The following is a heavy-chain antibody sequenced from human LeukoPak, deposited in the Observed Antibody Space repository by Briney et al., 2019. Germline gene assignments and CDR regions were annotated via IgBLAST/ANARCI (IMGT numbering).Heavy chain of an antibody. J-gene: IGHJ4*02. Sequence: GGSLRLSCAASGFTFSSYGMHWVRQAPGKGLEWVAVISYDGSNKYYADSVKDRFTISRDNSKNTLYLQMNSLRAEDTAVYYCAKGSRKRITMIDGAYYFDYWGQGTLVTVSS. CDR1: GFTFSSYG. CDR3: AKGSRKRITMIDGAYYFDY. D-gene: IGHD3-22*01. V-gene: IGHV3-30*18. CDR2: ISYDGSNK.